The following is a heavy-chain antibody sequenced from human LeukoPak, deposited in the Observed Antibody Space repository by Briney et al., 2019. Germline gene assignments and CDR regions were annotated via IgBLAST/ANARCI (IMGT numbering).Heavy chain of an antibody. J-gene: IGHJ5*02. CDR1: GDSISSGDYY. D-gene: IGHD1-26*01. CDR3: ATYSGSYRWFDP. V-gene: IGHV4-30-4*01. CDR2: IHYSGST. Sequence: SETLSLTCTVSGDSISSGDYYWSWIRQPPGKGLEWIGYIHYSGSTYFNPSLKSRVIISVDTSKEQFSLNLNSVTAADTAVYYCATYSGSYRWFDPWGQGTLVTVSS.